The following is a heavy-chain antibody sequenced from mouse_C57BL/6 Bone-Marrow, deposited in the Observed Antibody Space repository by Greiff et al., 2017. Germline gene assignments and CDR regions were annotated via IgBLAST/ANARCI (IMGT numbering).Heavy chain of an antibody. CDR1: GFTFSSYA. D-gene: IGHD2-4*01. Sequence: EVQLVESGGGLVKPGGSLKLSCAASGFTFSSYAMSWVRQTPEKRLEWVATISDGGSYTYYPDNVKGRFTISRDNAKNNLYLQMSHLKSEATAMYYCARARLRYWYFDVWGTGTTVTVSS. CDR3: ARARLRYWYFDV. CDR2: ISDGGSYT. V-gene: IGHV5-4*01. J-gene: IGHJ1*03.